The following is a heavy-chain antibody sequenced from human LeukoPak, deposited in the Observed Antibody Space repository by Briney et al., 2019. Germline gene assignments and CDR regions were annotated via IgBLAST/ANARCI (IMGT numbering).Heavy chain of an antibody. J-gene: IGHJ6*03. Sequence: GGSLRLFCTTSGFTFGDYAMSWVRQAPGKGLEWVGFIRSKAYGGTTEYAASVKGRFTISRDDSKSIAYLQMNSLNAEDTAVYYCTREAGTSFGYYYYYMGVWGKGTTVTV. CDR2: IRSKAYGGTT. CDR3: TREAGTSFGYYYYYMGV. D-gene: IGHD1-1*01. CDR1: GFTFGDYA. V-gene: IGHV3-49*04.